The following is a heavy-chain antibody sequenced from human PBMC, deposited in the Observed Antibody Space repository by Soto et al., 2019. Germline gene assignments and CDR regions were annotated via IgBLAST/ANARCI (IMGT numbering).Heavy chain of an antibody. J-gene: IGHJ4*02. CDR2: ISSDGNNK. CDR3: AKAWYYNILNGPYYFDF. Sequence: GGSLRLSCAASGFTFSDFGMHWVRQAPGKGLEWVAVISSDGNNKYHADFVKGRFTISRDNSKNTLYLQMNSLRAEDTAVYYCAKAWYYNILNGPYYFDFWGLGTPVTVSS. CDR1: GFTFSDFG. D-gene: IGHD3-9*01. V-gene: IGHV3-30*18.